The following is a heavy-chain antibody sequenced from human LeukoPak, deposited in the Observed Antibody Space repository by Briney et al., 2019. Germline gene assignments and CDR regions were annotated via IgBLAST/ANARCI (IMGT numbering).Heavy chain of an antibody. D-gene: IGHD3-22*01. J-gene: IGHJ4*02. CDR1: GFTFSSYS. CDR2: IKHDGSDK. Sequence: GGSLRLSCAASGFTFSSYSMNWVRQAPGKGLEWVATIKHDGSDKKYVDSVKGRFTIFRDNAKNSLYLQMNSLSGDDTAVYFCARPSFTSGSYFDHWGQGTLVTVSS. V-gene: IGHV3-7*01. CDR3: ARPSFTSGSYFDH.